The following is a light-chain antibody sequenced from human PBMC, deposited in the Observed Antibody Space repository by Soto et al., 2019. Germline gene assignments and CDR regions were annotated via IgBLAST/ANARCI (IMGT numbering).Light chain of an antibody. CDR1: QSISGW. Sequence: DIQMTQSPPTLSASVGDRVTLTCRASQSISGWLAWYQQKPGKAPKLLIYVASSLQSGVPTRFSGSGFETDFTLTISSLQPEDFATYYCQQSHSMPLTFGGGTKVDIK. CDR2: VAS. V-gene: IGKV1-39*01. CDR3: QQSHSMPLT. J-gene: IGKJ4*01.